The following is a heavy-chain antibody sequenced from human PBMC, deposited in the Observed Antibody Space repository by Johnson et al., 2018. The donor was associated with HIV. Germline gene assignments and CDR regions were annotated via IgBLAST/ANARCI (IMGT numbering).Heavy chain of an antibody. CDR1: GFTFSSYA. Sequence: QVQLVESGGGVVQPGRSLRLSCAASGFTFSSYAMHWVRQAPGKGLEWVSSIGSNTHYADSVKGRFTLSRDNSKNTLDLQMNSLTIEDTAVFYCAKTRMGGILDAFDLWGQGTMVIVS. D-gene: IGHD3-10*01. J-gene: IGHJ3*01. CDR2: IGSNT. V-gene: IGHV3-NL1*01. CDR3: AKTRMGGILDAFDL.